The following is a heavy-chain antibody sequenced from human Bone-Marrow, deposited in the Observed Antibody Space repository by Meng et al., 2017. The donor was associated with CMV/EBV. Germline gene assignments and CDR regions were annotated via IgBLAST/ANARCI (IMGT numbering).Heavy chain of an antibody. V-gene: IGHV2-5*01. CDR3: AHTYYDFWSGYYSGVFRARFDP. Sequence: SGPTLVKPTQTLTLTCTFSGFSLSTSGVGVGWIRQPPGKALEWLALIYWNDDKRYSPSLKSRLTITKDTSKNQVVLTMTNMDPVDTATYYCAHTYYDFWSGYYSGVFRARFDPWGQGTLVPVSS. J-gene: IGHJ5*02. CDR2: IYWNDDK. D-gene: IGHD3-3*01. CDR1: GFSLSTSGVG.